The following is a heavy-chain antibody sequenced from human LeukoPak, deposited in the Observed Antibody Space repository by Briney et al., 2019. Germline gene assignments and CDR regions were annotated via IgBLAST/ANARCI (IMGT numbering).Heavy chain of an antibody. J-gene: IGHJ4*02. D-gene: IGHD6-19*01. CDR2: IYYSGST. V-gene: IGHV4-31*03. Sequence: SETLSLTCTVSGGSISSGGYYWSWIRQHPGKGLEWIGYIYYSGSTYYNPSLKSRVTISVDTSKNQFSLKLSSVTAADTAVYYCARARHSSGWYLGYWGQGTLVTVSS. CDR3: ARARHSSGWYLGY. CDR1: GGSISSGGYY.